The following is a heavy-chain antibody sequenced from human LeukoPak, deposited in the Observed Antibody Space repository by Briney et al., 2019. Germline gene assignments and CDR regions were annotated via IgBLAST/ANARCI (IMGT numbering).Heavy chain of an antibody. CDR1: GFTFSSYW. D-gene: IGHD6-19*01. CDR3: ATGAGCGY. CDR2: IKQDGSER. Sequence: GGSLRLSCAASGFTFSSYWMTWVRQAPGKGLEWVANIKQDGSERNYVDSVKGRFTISRDNAKNSLYLQMNTLRDEDTAVYYCATGAGCGYWGQRTLVTVSS. J-gene: IGHJ4*02. V-gene: IGHV3-7*03.